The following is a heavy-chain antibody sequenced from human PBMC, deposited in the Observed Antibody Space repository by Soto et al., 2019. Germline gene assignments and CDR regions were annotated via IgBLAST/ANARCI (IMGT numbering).Heavy chain of an antibody. Sequence: QVQLQQWGAGLLKPSETLSLTCAVYGGSFSGYYWSWIRQPPGKGLEWIGEINHSGSTNYHPSLKSRVTITVETSKNPFSLKLSSVTAADTAVYYCARGGYDFWSGYYSLYFDYWGQGTLVTVSS. J-gene: IGHJ4*02. CDR3: ARGGYDFWSGYYSLYFDY. D-gene: IGHD3-3*01. CDR2: INHSGST. CDR1: GGSFSGYY. V-gene: IGHV4-34*01.